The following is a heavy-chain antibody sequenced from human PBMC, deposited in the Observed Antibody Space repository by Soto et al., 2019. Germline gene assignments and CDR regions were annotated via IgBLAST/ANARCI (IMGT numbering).Heavy chain of an antibody. J-gene: IGHJ5*02. CDR3: ARDRGWGLLFFDYDSNWFDP. V-gene: IGHV1-2*02. Sequence: ASVKVSCKASGYTFTGYYMHWVRQAPGQGLEWMGWINPNSGGTNYAQKFQGRVTMTRDTSISTAYMELSRLRSDDTAVYYCARDRGWGLLFFDYDSNWFDPWGQGTQVTVSS. D-gene: IGHD3-9*01. CDR2: INPNSGGT. CDR1: GYTFTGYY.